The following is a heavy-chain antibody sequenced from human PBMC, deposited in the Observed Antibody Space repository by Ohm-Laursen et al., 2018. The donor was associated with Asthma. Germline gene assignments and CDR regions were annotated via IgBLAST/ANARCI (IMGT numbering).Heavy chain of an antibody. CDR2: IWYDGSNK. D-gene: IGHD3-10*01. CDR1: GFTFSSYD. J-gene: IGHJ6*02. CDR3: ARDDGSYYYYGMDV. V-gene: IGHV3-33*01. Sequence: LSLTCAASGFTFSSYDMHWVRQAPGKGLEWVAVIWYDGSNKYYADSVKGRFTISRDNSKNTLYLQMNSLRAEDTAVYYCARDDGSYYYYGMDVWGQGTTVTVSS.